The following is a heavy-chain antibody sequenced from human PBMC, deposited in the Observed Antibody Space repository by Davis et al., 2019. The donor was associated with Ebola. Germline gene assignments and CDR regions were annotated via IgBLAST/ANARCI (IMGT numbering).Heavy chain of an antibody. V-gene: IGHV3-23*01. Sequence: PAGSLTLSCAASGFTFSRYAMSWVRQAPGKVLEWVSSISVRSITYHADSVKGRFTISRDNSKNTLYLQMNSLRAEDTAVYYCAKVHPPTTVTTGWFDPWCQGTLVTVSS. CDR1: GFTFSRYA. D-gene: IGHD4-17*01. CDR2: ISVRSIT. J-gene: IGHJ5*02. CDR3: AKVHPPTTVTTGWFDP.